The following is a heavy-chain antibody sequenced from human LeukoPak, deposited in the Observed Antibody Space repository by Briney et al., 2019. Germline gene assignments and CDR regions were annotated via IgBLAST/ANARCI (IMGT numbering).Heavy chain of an antibody. CDR3: ARDLVAGDCSSTSCYLFDY. V-gene: IGHV1-18*01. CDR2: ISAYNGNT. Sequence: ASVKVSCKASGYTFTSYGISWVRQAPGQGLEWMGWISAYNGNTNYAQKLQGRVTMTTDTSTSTAYMELRSLRSDDTAVYYCARDLVAGDCSSTSCYLFDYRGQGTLVTVSS. D-gene: IGHD2-2*01. J-gene: IGHJ4*02. CDR1: GYTFTSYG.